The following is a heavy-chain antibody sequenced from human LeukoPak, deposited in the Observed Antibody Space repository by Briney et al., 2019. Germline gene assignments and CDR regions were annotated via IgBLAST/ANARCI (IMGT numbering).Heavy chain of an antibody. Sequence: GGSLRLSCAASGFTFSSYAMHWVRQAPGKGLERVAVISYDGSNKYYADSVKGRFTISRDNSKNTLYLQMNSLRAEDTAVYYCAREVLYGGSGSFTDGMDVWGQGTTVTVPS. V-gene: IGHV3-30*04. CDR3: AREVLYGGSGSFTDGMDV. CDR2: ISYDGSNK. J-gene: IGHJ6*02. CDR1: GFTFSSYA. D-gene: IGHD3-10*01.